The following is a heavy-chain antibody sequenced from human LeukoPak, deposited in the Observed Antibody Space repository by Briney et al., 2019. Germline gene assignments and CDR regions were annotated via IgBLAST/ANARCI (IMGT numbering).Heavy chain of an antibody. CDR1: GFTFTSYG. J-gene: IGHJ4*02. Sequence: ASVKVSCKASGFTFTSYGFSWVRQAPGQGLEWMGWISAYNGNTNYAQKFQGRVTMTRDTSISTAYMELSRLRSDDTAVYYCARDPRPGDFWSGYYMDYWGQGTLVTVSS. V-gene: IGHV1-18*01. D-gene: IGHD3-3*01. CDR2: ISAYNGNT. CDR3: ARDPRPGDFWSGYYMDY.